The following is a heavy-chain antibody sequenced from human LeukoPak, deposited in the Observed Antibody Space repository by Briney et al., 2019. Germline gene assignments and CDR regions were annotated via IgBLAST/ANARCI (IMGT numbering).Heavy chain of an antibody. CDR3: ARGARCSSTSCYQRAYGMDV. Sequence: NPSETLSLTCTISGGSISSYYWSWIRQPPGKGLEWIGYIHYSESINYNPSLKSRVTILLDTSKNQFSLMLNSMTAADAAVYYCARGARCSSTSCYQRAYGMDVWGQGTTVTVSS. CDR2: IHYSESI. V-gene: IGHV4-59*01. D-gene: IGHD2-2*01. CDR1: GGSISSYY. J-gene: IGHJ6*02.